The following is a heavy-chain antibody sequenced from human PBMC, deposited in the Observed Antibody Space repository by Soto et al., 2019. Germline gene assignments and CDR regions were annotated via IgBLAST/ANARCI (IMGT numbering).Heavy chain of an antibody. CDR1: GFTFSSTA. V-gene: IGHV3-23*01. J-gene: IGHJ5*02. Sequence: GGSMRLSCAASGFTFSSTAMSWVRQDPGKELVECLAMSTNSDSKYYADPVKGRCTTTRNNSKNTLDLQMISRRAEDTAVYYCAVTITRRCWFDPWGQGTLVTVSS. CDR3: AVTITRRCWFDP. CDR2: MSTNSDSK. D-gene: IGHD3-16*01.